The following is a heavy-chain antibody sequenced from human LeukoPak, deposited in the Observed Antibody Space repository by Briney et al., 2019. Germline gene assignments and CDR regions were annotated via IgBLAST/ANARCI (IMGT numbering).Heavy chain of an antibody. CDR3: ARGGSGYSSGWFYFDY. D-gene: IGHD6-19*01. CDR1: GFTFSSYS. CDR2: ISSSSSTI. J-gene: IGHJ4*02. Sequence: GGSLRLSCAASGFTFSSYSMNWVRQAPGKGLERVSYISSSSSTIYYADSVKGRFTISRDNAKNSLYLQMNSLRAEDTAVYYCARGGSGYSSGWFYFDYWGQGTLVTVSS. V-gene: IGHV3-48*01.